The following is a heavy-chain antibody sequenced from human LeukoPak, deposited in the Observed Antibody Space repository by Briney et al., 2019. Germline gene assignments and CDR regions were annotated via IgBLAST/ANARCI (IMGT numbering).Heavy chain of an antibody. D-gene: IGHD2-15*01. CDR1: GGSISSSSYY. J-gene: IGHJ5*02. Sequence: PSETLSLTCTVSGGSISSSSYYWGWIRQPPGKGLEWIGNIYYSGSTYYNPSLKSRVTISVDTSKNQFSLKLSSVTAADTAVYYCARVFRDIAFNWFDPWGQGTLVTVSS. CDR2: IYYSGST. V-gene: IGHV4-39*07. CDR3: ARVFRDIAFNWFDP.